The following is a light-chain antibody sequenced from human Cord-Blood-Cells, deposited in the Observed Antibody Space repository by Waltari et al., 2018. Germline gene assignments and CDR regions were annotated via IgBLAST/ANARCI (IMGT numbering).Light chain of an antibody. Sequence: DIQLTQSTSSLSASVGDRVTITCQASQDIINYLNWYQQKPGKAPKLLIYDASNLETGVPSRFSGSGSGTDFTFTISSLQPEDIATYCCQQYDNLPITFGQGTRLEMK. CDR2: DAS. CDR3: QQYDNLPIT. J-gene: IGKJ5*01. V-gene: IGKV1-33*01. CDR1: QDIINY.